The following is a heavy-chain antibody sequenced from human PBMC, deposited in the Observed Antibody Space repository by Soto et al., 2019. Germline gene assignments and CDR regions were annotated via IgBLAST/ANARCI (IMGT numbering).Heavy chain of an antibody. CDR1: GFTFRSYA. D-gene: IGHD6-19*01. Sequence: EVQLLESGGGLVQPGGSLRLSCVASGFTFRSYAMSWVRQAPGEGLEWVSAIGGSGDSTYYADSVKGRFTISRDNSKNTLYLQMNSLRAEDTAVYHWAKSFSGWYYFDYWGQGTLVTVSS. V-gene: IGHV3-23*01. CDR3: AKSFSGWYYFDY. J-gene: IGHJ4*02. CDR2: IGGSGDST.